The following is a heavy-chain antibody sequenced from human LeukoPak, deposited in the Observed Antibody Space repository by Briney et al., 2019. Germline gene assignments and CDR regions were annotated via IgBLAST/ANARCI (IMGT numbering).Heavy chain of an antibody. J-gene: IGHJ6*03. Sequence: PSETLSLTCTVSGDSISTYYWSWVRQPPGKGLEWFANINHIGSTNHNPSPKSRVTVFVDMSKNQFSLRLSSVTAADTAVYYCAREYSTGWSNYYYYYYMDVWGRGTTVTVSS. CDR1: GDSISTYY. V-gene: IGHV4-59*12. CDR2: INHIGST. D-gene: IGHD6-19*01. CDR3: AREYSTGWSNYYYYYYMDV.